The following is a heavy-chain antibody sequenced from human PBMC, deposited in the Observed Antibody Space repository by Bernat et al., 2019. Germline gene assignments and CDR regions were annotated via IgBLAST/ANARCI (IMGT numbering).Heavy chain of an antibody. D-gene: IGHD3-22*01. Sequence: QVHLVESGGGVVQPGRSLRLSCVASGFIFSNYGIHWVRQAPGKGLEWVAVIWYDGSNKYYAESEKGRFTISRDNSQNMLYLHMDSLRADDTAVYYCARGKYYASSGYYYGTFDYWGQGTLVIVSS. J-gene: IGHJ4*02. CDR1: GFIFSNYG. CDR2: IWYDGSNK. CDR3: ARGKYYASSGYYYGTFDY. V-gene: IGHV3-33*01.